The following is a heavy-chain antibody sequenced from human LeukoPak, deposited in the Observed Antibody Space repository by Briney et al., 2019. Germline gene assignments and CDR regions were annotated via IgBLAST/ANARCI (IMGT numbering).Heavy chain of an antibody. CDR2: VYYSGTT. V-gene: IGHV4-39*07. D-gene: IGHD2-2*01. Sequence: SETLSLTCTVSDGSISSSNYYWAWIRQPPGKGLEWIGSVYYSGTTYYNPSLKSRVTISVDTSKNQFSLNLSSVTAADTAVYYCARALVVPAATIDYWGQGTLVTVSS. CDR3: ARALVVPAATIDY. CDR1: DGSISSSNYY. J-gene: IGHJ4*02.